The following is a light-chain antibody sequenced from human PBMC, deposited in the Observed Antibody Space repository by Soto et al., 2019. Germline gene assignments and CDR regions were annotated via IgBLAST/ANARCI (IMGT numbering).Light chain of an antibody. CDR2: AAS. Sequence: DLQMTQSPSSLTASVGATVTLTCRASQSVDNYLKWYQQKPGKAPGLLIYAASTLQSGVPSRFSASGSGTDFTLTISSLQPEEFATYYCKKDLRPPLTVGPGTKVDIK. CDR3: KKDLRPPLT. J-gene: IGKJ3*01. CDR1: QSVDNY. V-gene: IGKV1-39*01.